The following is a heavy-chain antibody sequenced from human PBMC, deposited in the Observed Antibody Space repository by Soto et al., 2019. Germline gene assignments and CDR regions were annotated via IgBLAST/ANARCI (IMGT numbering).Heavy chain of an antibody. CDR2: ISSSGSTI. V-gene: IGHV3-48*03. CDR1: GFTFSSYE. D-gene: IGHD5-18*01. J-gene: IGHJ4*02. Sequence: QTGGSLRLSCAASGFTFSSYEMNWVRQAPGKGLEWVSYISSSGSTIYYADSVKGRFTISRDNAKNSLYLQMNSLRAEDTAVYYCARDRRVFGDTAMAGDYWGQGTLVTVSS. CDR3: ARDRRVFGDTAMAGDY.